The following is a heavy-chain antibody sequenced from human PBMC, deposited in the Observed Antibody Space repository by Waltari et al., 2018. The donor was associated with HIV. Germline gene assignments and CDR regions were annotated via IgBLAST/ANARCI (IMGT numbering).Heavy chain of an antibody. CDR2: IGIAGDT. V-gene: IGHV3-13*01. D-gene: IGHD4-17*01. J-gene: IGHJ6*03. Sequence: EVLLVESGGGLVQPGGSLRLPCVASGFTFSNSDMPWVRTVTGKGREWVSGIGIAGDTYYPDSVKGRFTISRENAKNSLYLQMSSLRAGDTAVYYCARSPVSDYYYYMDVWGRGTTVTVSS. CDR1: GFTFSNSD. CDR3: ARSPVSDYYYYMDV.